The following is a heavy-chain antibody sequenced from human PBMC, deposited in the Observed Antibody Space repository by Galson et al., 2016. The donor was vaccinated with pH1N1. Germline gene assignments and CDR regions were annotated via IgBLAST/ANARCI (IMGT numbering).Heavy chain of an antibody. J-gene: IGHJ4*02. CDR1: GFSFNYAW. V-gene: IGHV3-15*01. CDR3: ITENYKSGWYTDF. D-gene: IGHD6-19*01. Sequence: SLRLSCAASGFSFNYAWMAWVRQAPGKGLDWVGRIKSRFDGRATVYGAPVKGRFTISRDDSKNTLYLQMNSLKTEDPAMYYCITENYKSGWYTDFWGQGTLVTVSS. CDR2: IKSRFDGRAT.